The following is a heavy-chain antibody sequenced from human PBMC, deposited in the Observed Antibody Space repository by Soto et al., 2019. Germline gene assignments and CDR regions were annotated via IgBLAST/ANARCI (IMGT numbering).Heavy chain of an antibody. D-gene: IGHD3-3*01. CDR1: GGSISSYY. J-gene: IGHJ4*02. CDR2: IYYSGST. CDR3: ATLQYDFWSGHFDY. V-gene: IGHV4-59*01. Sequence: SETLSLTCTFSGGSISSYYWSWIRQPPGKGLEWIGYIYYSGSTNYNPSLKSRVTISVDTSKNQFSLKLSSVTAADTAVYYCATLQYDFWSGHFDYWGQGTLVTVSS.